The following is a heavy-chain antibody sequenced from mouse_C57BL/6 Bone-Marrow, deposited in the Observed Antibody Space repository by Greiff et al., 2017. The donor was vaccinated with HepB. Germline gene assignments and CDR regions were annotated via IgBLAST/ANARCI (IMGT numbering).Heavy chain of an antibody. V-gene: IGHV3-6*01. CDR1: GYSITSGYY. J-gene: IGHJ3*01. Sequence: DVQLVESGPGLVKPSQSLSLTCSVTGYSITSGYYWNWIRQFPGNKLEWMGYISYDGSNNYNPSLKNRISITRDTSKNQFFLKLNSVTTEDTATYYCARVGYDVGFAYWGQGTLVTVSA. CDR2: ISYDGSN. CDR3: ARVGYDVGFAY. D-gene: IGHD2-2*01.